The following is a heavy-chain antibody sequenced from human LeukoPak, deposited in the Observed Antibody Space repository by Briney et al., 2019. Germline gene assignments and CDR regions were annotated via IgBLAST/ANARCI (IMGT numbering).Heavy chain of an antibody. D-gene: IGHD1-7*01. Sequence: GGSLRLSCEASGFTFSNYAMNWVRQAPGKGLEWVAVISYDGNKKYYAESVEGRFTTSRDNSKNTLYLQMNSLRAEDTAVYYCARWKSLKGTFDYWGQGTLVTVSS. CDR1: GFTFSNYA. V-gene: IGHV3-30*04. J-gene: IGHJ4*02. CDR3: ARWKSLKGTFDY. CDR2: ISYDGNKK.